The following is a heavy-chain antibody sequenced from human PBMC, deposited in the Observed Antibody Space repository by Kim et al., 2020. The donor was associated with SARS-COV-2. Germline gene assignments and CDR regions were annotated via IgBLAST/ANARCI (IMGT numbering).Heavy chain of an antibody. V-gene: IGHV4-59*01. J-gene: IGHJ6*02. Sequence: SETLSLTCTVSGGSISSYYWSWIRQPPGKGLEWIGYIYYSGSTNYNPSLKSRVTISVDTSKNQFSLKLSSVTAADTAVYYCARPLWFGELYGMDVWGQGTTVTVSS. CDR1: GGSISSYY. CDR3: ARPLWFGELYGMDV. CDR2: IYYSGST. D-gene: IGHD3-10*01.